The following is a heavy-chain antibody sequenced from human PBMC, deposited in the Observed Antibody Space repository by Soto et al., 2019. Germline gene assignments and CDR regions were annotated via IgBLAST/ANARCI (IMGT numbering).Heavy chain of an antibody. CDR2: IYYSGST. CDR1: GGSISNYH. D-gene: IGHD3-10*01. CDR3: AGDYNSGSYRFDY. J-gene: IGHJ4*02. V-gene: IGHV4-59*01. Sequence: SETLSLTCTVSGGSISNYHWSWIRQTPGKGLQWIGYIYYSGSTTYNPSLRSRLTISLDTSKNQFSLKLRSVTAADTAVYFCAGDYNSGSYRFDYWGQGTLVTVSS.